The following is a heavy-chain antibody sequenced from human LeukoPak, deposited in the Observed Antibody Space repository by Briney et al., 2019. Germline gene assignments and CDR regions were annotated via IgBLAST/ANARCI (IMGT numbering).Heavy chain of an antibody. Sequence: SQTLSLTCAISGDSVSSNSAAWNWIRQSPSRGLEWLGRTYYRSKWYNDYAVSVKSRITINPDTSKNQFSLQLNSVTPEDTAVYYCERAPYYYDSSGYHYYYYYGMDVWGQGTTVTVSS. J-gene: IGHJ6*02. CDR3: ERAPYYYDSSGYHYYYYYGMDV. V-gene: IGHV6-1*01. CDR2: TYYRSKWYN. CDR1: GDSVSSNSAA. D-gene: IGHD3-22*01.